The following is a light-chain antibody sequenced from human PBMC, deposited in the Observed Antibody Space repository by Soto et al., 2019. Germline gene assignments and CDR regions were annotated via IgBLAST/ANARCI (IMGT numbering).Light chain of an antibody. Sequence: DIMMTQSPATLSVSPGERATLSCRASQSINSDLAWYQQKPGQAPRLLIYGASTRATDIPARFSGSGSGTDFNLTISSLEPEDFAVYYCKHRNNRPFSFGPGTKVDIK. CDR2: GAS. V-gene: IGKV3-15*01. CDR3: KHRNNRPFS. CDR1: QSINSD. J-gene: IGKJ3*01.